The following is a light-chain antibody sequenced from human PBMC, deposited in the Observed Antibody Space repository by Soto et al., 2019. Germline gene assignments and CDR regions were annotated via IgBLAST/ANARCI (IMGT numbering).Light chain of an antibody. Sequence: EIVLKLSPGIQALSPGERATVTCRTSQSLSSNYLAWYQQRPGQAPRLLIYGASTRATGIPDRFSGSGSGTDFTLTVSRLEPEDVSVYDCQQYNNWSWTFDQGTKVDIK. V-gene: IGKV3-20*01. CDR2: GAS. CDR1: QSLSSNY. J-gene: IGKJ1*01. CDR3: QQYNNWSWT.